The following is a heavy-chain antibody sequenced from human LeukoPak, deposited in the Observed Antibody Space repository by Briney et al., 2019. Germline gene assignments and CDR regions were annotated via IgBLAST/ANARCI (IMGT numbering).Heavy chain of an antibody. CDR2: INHSGST. D-gene: IGHD2-2*01. CDR3: ARDFSHLPSDPLIVVVPAATFDY. V-gene: IGHV4-34*01. CDR1: GGSFSGYY. J-gene: IGHJ4*02. Sequence: ESLSLTCAVYGGSFSGYYWSWIRQPPGRGLEWIGEINHSGSTNYNPSLKSRVTISVDTSKNQFSLKLSSVTAADTAVYYCARDFSHLPSDPLIVVVPAATFDYWGQGTLVTVSS.